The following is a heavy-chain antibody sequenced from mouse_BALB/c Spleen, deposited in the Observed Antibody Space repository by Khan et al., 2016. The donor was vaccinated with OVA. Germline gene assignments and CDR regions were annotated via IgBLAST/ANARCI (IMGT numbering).Heavy chain of an antibody. Sequence: EVQLQESGPGLVKPSQSLSLTCTVTGYSITTDYAWNWIRQFPGSKLEWMGHINYSGNTKYNPSLKSRISITRDTSKNQFFLQLKSVTTEDTARYYCARIYGGDFDYWGQGTTLTVSS. CDR3: ARIYGGDFDY. D-gene: IGHD1-1*01. CDR1: GYSITTDYA. J-gene: IGHJ2*01. V-gene: IGHV3-2*02. CDR2: INYSGNT.